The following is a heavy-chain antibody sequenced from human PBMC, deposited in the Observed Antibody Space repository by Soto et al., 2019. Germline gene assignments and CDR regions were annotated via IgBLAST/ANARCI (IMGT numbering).Heavy chain of an antibody. Sequence: AGGSLRLSCVASGFTFSNAWMTWVRQAPGKGLEWVGRIKSKTDGGARDYAGPVKGRFTISRDDPKNTLYLQMKSLKTEDTAVYYCTTVIPKVKWELGLWGQGTLVTVSS. V-gene: IGHV3-15*05. J-gene: IGHJ4*02. CDR3: TTVIPKVKWELGL. D-gene: IGHD1-26*01. CDR2: IKSKTDGGAR. CDR1: GFTFSNAW.